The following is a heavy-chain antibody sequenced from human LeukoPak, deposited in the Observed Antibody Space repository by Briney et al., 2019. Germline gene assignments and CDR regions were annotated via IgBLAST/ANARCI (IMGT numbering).Heavy chain of an antibody. CDR2: ISAYNGNT. V-gene: IGHV1-18*01. D-gene: IGHD1-26*01. Sequence: ASVKVSCKASGYTFASYDINWVRQAPGQGLEWMGWISAYNGNTKYTQKLQDRVTMTTDTSTSTAYMELKTLRSDDTAVYFCARAGYSRFVDDLDYWGQGTLVTVSS. CDR1: GYTFASYD. J-gene: IGHJ4*02. CDR3: ARAGYSRFVDDLDY.